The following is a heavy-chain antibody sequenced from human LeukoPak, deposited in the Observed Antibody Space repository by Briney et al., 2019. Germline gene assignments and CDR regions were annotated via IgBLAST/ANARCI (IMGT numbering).Heavy chain of an antibody. J-gene: IGHJ6*03. D-gene: IGHD2-2*01. CDR3: ARYCSSTSCYHYYYMDV. Sequence: SETLSLTCTVSGGSISSSSYYWGWIRQPPGKGLEWIGSIYYSGSTYYNPSLKSRVTISVDTSKNQFSLKLSSVTAADTAVYYCARYCSSTSCYHYYYMDVWGKGTTVTVSS. CDR2: IYYSGST. CDR1: GGSISSSSYY. V-gene: IGHV4-39*07.